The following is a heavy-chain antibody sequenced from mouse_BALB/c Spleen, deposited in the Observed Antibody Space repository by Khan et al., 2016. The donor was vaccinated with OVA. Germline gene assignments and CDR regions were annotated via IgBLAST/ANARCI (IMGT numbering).Heavy chain of an antibody. J-gene: IGHJ2*01. Sequence: VQLQQSGTVLARPGASVKMSCKASGYSFITYWMHWVKQRPGQGLEWIGAIYLGNGDTTYNQKFKGKAKLTAGTSASTAYMELSSLTIEDSAVYCCTRGVRGFDYWGQGTTLTVSS. CDR2: IYLGNGDT. CDR3: TRGVRGFDY. V-gene: IGHV1-5*01. CDR1: GYSFITYW.